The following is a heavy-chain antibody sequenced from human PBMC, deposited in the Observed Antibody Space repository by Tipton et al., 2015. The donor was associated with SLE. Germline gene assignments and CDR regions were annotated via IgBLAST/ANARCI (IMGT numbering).Heavy chain of an antibody. CDR1: GDSINSVGYY. D-gene: IGHD1-14*01. Sequence: TLSLTCTVSGDSINSVGYYWTWIRQHPTRGLEWIGSIYYRGSTAYNPSLESRVTISLDTSKNQFSLKLSSVTAADTAVYYCARDLRSGGYYYYYYMDVWGKGTTVTVSS. CDR2: IYYRGST. J-gene: IGHJ6*03. CDR3: ARDLRSGGYYYYYYMDV. V-gene: IGHV4-31*03.